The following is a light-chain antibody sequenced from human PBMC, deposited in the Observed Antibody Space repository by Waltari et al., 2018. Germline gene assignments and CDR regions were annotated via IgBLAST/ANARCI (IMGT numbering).Light chain of an antibody. Sequence: EIVLTQSPATLSLSPGERATLSCRASQSVSGYLAWYQQKPGQAPRLLIYDAYKRAPGIPARCSGSESGTDFTLTINSLEPEDLAVYYCQQRSNWPLTFGGGTRVEIK. CDR2: DAY. V-gene: IGKV3-11*01. CDR1: QSVSGY. J-gene: IGKJ4*01. CDR3: QQRSNWPLT.